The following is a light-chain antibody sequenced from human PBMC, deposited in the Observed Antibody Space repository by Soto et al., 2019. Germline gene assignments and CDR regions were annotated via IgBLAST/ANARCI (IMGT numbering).Light chain of an antibody. CDR2: DAS. V-gene: IGKV3-11*01. Sequence: EIVLTQSPGTLSLSPVERGTLSCMATQSVSSNLAWYQQKPGQAPRLLIYDASNRATGIPARFSGSGSGTDFTLTISSLQSEHFAVYYCQQYNNWPPWTFGQGTKVDNK. J-gene: IGKJ1*01. CDR3: QQYNNWPPWT. CDR1: QSVSSN.